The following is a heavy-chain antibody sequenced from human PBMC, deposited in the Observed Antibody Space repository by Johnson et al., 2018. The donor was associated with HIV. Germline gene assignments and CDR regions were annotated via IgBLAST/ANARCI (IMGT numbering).Heavy chain of an antibody. CDR2: ISSSGSTI. CDR3: ARALKRIAAADDACDI. CDR1: GFTFSDYY. V-gene: IGHV3-11*04. Sequence: QVQLVESGGGLVQPGGSLRLSCAASGFTFSDYYMSWIRQAPGKGLEWVSYISSSGSTIYYADSVKGRFTIPRDNAKNYLYLQMNSLRAEDTAVYYCARALKRIAAADDACDIWGQGTMVTVSS. D-gene: IGHD6-13*01. J-gene: IGHJ3*02.